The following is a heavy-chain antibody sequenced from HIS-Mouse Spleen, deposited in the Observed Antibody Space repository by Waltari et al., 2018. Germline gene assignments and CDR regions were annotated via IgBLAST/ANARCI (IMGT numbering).Heavy chain of an antibody. D-gene: IGHD1-26*01. CDR1: GGSFSGYY. J-gene: IGHJ4*02. CDR2: INHSGST. Sequence: QVQLQQWGAGLLKPSETLSLTCAVYGGSFSGYYWSWIRQPPGKGLEWIGEINHSGSTNYNPSLKSRVTISLDTSKNQFSLKLSSVTAADTAVYYCARMGPASGSYGDYWGQGTLVTVSS. V-gene: IGHV4-34*01. CDR3: ARMGPASGSYGDY.